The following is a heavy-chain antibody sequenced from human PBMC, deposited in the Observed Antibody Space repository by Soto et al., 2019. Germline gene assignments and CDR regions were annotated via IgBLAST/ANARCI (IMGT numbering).Heavy chain of an antibody. D-gene: IGHD2-15*01. CDR2: ISGYNGNT. J-gene: IGHJ4*02. V-gene: IGHV1-18*04. CDR1: GYSFTSYG. CDR3: ARDVRGYCSGGSCSAVY. Sequence: ASVKVSCKASGYSFTSYGISWVRQAPGQGPEWMGWISGYNGNTNYAQKFQGRVTMTTDTSTSTAYMELRSLRSDDTAVYYCARDVRGYCSGGSCSAVYWGQGTLVTVYS.